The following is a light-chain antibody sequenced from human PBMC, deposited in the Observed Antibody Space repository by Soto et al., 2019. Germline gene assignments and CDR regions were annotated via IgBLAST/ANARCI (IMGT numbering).Light chain of an antibody. Sequence: DIQMTQSPSSLSASVGDRVTITCRASQIFSSFLNWYQQEPGKAPKLLIYGASILQRAVPTRFSGSGSGTEFTLPIGSLQPNDFATYYFHQSNSTPYSCGEGTEVEVK. CDR1: QIFSSF. J-gene: IGKJ2*03. CDR2: GAS. CDR3: HQSNSTPYS. V-gene: IGKV1-39*01.